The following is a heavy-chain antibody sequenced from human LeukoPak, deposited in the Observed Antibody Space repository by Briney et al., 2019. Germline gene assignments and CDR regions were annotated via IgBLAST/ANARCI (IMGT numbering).Heavy chain of an antibody. CDR2: IYYSGST. Sequence: KPSETLSLTCTVSGGSISSYYWSWIRPPPGKGLEWIGYIYYSGSTNYNPSLKSRVTISVDTSKNQFSLKLSSVTAADTAVYYCARAGITIFGVAPFDYWGQGTLVTVSS. J-gene: IGHJ4*02. CDR1: GGSISSYY. CDR3: ARAGITIFGVAPFDY. D-gene: IGHD3-3*01. V-gene: IGHV4-59*01.